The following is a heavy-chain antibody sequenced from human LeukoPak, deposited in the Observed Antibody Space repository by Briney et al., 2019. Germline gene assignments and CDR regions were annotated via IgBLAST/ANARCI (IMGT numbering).Heavy chain of an antibody. Sequence: GASVKVSCKASRYTFTGYYMHGVRQAPGQGLEWMGWINPNSGGTNYAQKFQGRVTMTRDPSINTAYMQLSRLRSDDTAVYYCTRARGIAVAGTDFDYWGQGTLVTVSS. V-gene: IGHV1-2*02. D-gene: IGHD6-19*01. J-gene: IGHJ4*02. CDR2: INPNSGGT. CDR3: TRARGIAVAGTDFDY. CDR1: RYTFTGYY.